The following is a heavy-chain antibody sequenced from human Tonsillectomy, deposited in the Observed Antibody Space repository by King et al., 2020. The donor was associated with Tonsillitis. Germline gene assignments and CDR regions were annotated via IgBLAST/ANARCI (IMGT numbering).Heavy chain of an antibody. CDR1: GYSFTSYW. D-gene: IGHD3-9*01. Sequence: QLVQSGAEVKKPGESLRISCKGSGYSFTSYWISWVRQMPGKGLEWMGRIDPSDSYTNYSPSFQGHVTISADKSISTAYLQWSSLEASDTAMYYCARRNYDILTGYHTHFDYWGQGTLVTVSS. CDR2: IDPSDSYT. J-gene: IGHJ4*02. V-gene: IGHV5-10-1*01. CDR3: ARRNYDILTGYHTHFDY.